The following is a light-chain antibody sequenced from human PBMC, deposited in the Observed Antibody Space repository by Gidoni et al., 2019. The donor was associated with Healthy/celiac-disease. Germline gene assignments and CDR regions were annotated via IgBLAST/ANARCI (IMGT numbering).Light chain of an antibody. CDR1: QSVLYSSNNKNY. CDR2: WGS. Sequence: IVITPSPHSLAVSLGERATINCKSSQSVLYSSNNKNYLAWYQQKPGQPPKLLIYWGSTRESGVPDRFSGRGSGKDFTLTISSLQAEDVAVYYCKQYYSTPWTFGQGTKVEIK. V-gene: IGKV4-1*01. CDR3: KQYYSTPWT. J-gene: IGKJ1*01.